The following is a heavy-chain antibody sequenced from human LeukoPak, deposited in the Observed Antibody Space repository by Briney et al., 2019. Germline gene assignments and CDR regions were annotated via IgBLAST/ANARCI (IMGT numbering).Heavy chain of an antibody. CDR3: AKVAVAGYYFDY. D-gene: IGHD6-19*01. V-gene: IGHV3-23*01. J-gene: IGHJ4*02. Sequence: GGSLRLSCAASGFTFSIYAMTWVRQAPGKGLEWVSAISGSAGSTYYADSVKGRFTISRDNSKNTLYLQMNSLRAEDTAVYYCAKVAVAGYYFDYWGQGILVAVYS. CDR2: ISGSAGST. CDR1: GFTFSIYA.